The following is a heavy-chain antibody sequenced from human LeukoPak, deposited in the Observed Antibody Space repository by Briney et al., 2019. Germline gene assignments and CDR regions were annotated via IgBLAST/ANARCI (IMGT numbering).Heavy chain of an antibody. Sequence: GRSLRLSCAASGFTFSTYAMHWVRQAPGKGLEWLTVISYNGSHQYYSDSVKGRFTISRDNAKNFLYLQMNSLRAEDMALYYCAKGQGATGGYNWFDPWGQGTLVTVSS. CDR2: ISYNGSHQ. CDR3: AKGQGATGGYNWFDP. J-gene: IGHJ5*02. V-gene: IGHV3-30*04. CDR1: GFTFSTYA. D-gene: IGHD1-26*01.